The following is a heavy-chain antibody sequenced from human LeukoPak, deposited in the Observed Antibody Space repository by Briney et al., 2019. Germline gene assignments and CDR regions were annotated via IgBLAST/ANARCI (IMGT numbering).Heavy chain of an antibody. D-gene: IGHD3-10*01. CDR1: GYTFTSYD. Sequence: GASVKVSCKASGYTFTSYDINWVRQATGQGLEWMGWMNPNSGNTGYAQKFQGRVTMTRNTSISTAYMELSSLRSEDTAVYYCARFGSVPSYYYYGMDVWGQGTTVTVSS. V-gene: IGHV1-8*01. CDR3: ARFGSVPSYYYYGMDV. CDR2: MNPNSGNT. J-gene: IGHJ6*02.